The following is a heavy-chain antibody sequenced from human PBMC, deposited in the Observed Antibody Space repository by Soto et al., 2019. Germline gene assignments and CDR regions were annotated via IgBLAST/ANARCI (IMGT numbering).Heavy chain of an antibody. D-gene: IGHD2-21*01. CDR2: ISAFNGYT. CDR1: GYIFNKYG. J-gene: IGHJ3*01. Sequence: GASVKVSCKASGYIFNKYGFSWVRQAPGQGLEWMGRISAFNGYTNFAQKFQGRVTLTTDTSTNTAYMELSSLRSDDTAIYYCARGRGVVIPAGTPDAFDVWGQGTMVTVSS. V-gene: IGHV1-18*01. CDR3: ARGRGVVIPAGTPDAFDV.